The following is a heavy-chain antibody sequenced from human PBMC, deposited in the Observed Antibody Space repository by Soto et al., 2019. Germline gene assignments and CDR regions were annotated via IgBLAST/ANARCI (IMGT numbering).Heavy chain of an antibody. V-gene: IGHV3-74*01. Sequence: EVQLVESGGGLVQPGGSLRLSCAASGFAFSSYWMLWVRQAPGKGPVWVSRISSDGRNTTYADFVKGRFTISRDNAENTLHLQMTSLTDADTAVYYCIKASTVTGVGGYRWGQGTLVTVSS. CDR2: ISSDGRNT. J-gene: IGHJ5*02. D-gene: IGHD6-19*01. CDR1: GFAFSSYW. CDR3: IKASTVTGVGGYR.